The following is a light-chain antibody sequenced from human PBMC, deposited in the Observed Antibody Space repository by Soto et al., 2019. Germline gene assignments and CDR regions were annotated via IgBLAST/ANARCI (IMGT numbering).Light chain of an antibody. CDR2: DAS. CDR3: QQYNSYGWT. J-gene: IGKJ1*01. CDR1: QSISSW. V-gene: IGKV1-5*01. Sequence: DIQMTQSPSSLXAXVXXXXXXXXRASQSISSWLAWYQQKPGKAPKLLIYDASSLESGVPSRFSGSGSGTEFTLTISSLQPDDFATYYCQQYNSYGWTFGQGXK.